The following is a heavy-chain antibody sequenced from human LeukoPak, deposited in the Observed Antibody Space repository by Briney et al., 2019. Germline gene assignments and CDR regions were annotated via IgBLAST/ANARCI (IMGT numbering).Heavy chain of an antibody. CDR2: MYPSGST. D-gene: IGHD6-13*01. Sequence: SETLSLTCTVSGGSMSSYYWSWIRQSPGKGLEWIGYMYPSGSTNYNPSLKSRVTIAVDTSKNQFSLKLSSVTAADTAVYYCARAGSSWYIYFDYWGQGTLVTVSS. J-gene: IGHJ4*02. V-gene: IGHV4-59*01. CDR3: ARAGSSWYIYFDY. CDR1: GGSMSSYY.